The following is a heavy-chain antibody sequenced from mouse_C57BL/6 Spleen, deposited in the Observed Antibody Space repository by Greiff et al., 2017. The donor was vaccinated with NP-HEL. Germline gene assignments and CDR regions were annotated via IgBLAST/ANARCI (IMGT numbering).Heavy chain of an antibody. CDR2: IWRGGST. Sequence: QVQLQQSGPGLVQPSQSLSITCTVSGFSLTSYGVHWVRQSPGKGLEWLGVIWRGGSTAYNAAFMSRLSITKDNSKSQVFFKMNSLQADDTAIYCCAKMEGNSAWFAYWGQGTLVTVSA. D-gene: IGHD2-1*01. J-gene: IGHJ3*01. CDR3: AKMEGNSAWFAY. V-gene: IGHV2-5*01. CDR1: GFSLTSYG.